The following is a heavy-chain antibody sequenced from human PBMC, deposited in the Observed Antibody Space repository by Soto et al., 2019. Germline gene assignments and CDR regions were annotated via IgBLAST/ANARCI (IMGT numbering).Heavy chain of an antibody. CDR1: GFTFGSHG. V-gene: IGHV3-30*03. CDR3: AREMIPMIMGGMSAMDV. Sequence: GGSLRLSCEAAGFTFGSHGMHCVRQATDKGLEWVAVISYDGNNKYYAESVKGRFTISRDNSKNTMYLQMNSLRPEDTAVYYCAREMIPMIMGGMSAMDVWGQGTTVTVSS. CDR2: ISYDGNNK. J-gene: IGHJ6*02. D-gene: IGHD3-22*01.